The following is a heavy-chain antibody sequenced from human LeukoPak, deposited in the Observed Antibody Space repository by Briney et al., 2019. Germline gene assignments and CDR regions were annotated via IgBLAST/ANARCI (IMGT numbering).Heavy chain of an antibody. CDR3: AKDGAAQLVHDAFDI. CDR2: ISSSSSYI. Sequence: GGSLRLSCAASGFTFSIYSMNWVRQAPGKGLEWVSSISSSSSYIYYADSVKGRFTISRNNAKNSLYLQMNSLRAEDTAVYYCAKDGAAQLVHDAFDIWGQGTMVTVSS. D-gene: IGHD6-6*01. CDR1: GFTFSIYS. J-gene: IGHJ3*02. V-gene: IGHV3-21*01.